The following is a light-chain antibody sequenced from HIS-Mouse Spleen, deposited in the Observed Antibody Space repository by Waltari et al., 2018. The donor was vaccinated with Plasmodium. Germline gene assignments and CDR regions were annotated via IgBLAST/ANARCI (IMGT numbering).Light chain of an antibody. CDR2: GAS. CDR3: QQYKNWPPYT. J-gene: IGKJ2*01. Sequence: EIVMTQSPATLSVSPGERATLSCRASQSVSSNLAWYHKKPGQAPRLLIYGASTRATGIPARFSGSGSGTEFTLTISSLQSEDFAVYYCQQYKNWPPYTFGQGTKLEIK. CDR1: QSVSSN. V-gene: IGKV3-15*01.